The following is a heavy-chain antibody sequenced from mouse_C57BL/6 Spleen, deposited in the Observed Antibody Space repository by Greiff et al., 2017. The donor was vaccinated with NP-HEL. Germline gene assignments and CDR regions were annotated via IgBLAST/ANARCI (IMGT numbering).Heavy chain of an antibody. J-gene: IGHJ3*01. CDR2: INYDGSST. CDR3: ARGGYYGSSFAY. V-gene: IGHV5-16*01. Sequence: EVNLVESEGGLVQPGSSMKLSCTASGFTFSDYYMAWVRQVPEKGLEWVANINYDGSSTYYLDSLKSRFIISRDNAKNILYLQMSSLKSEDTATYYCARGGYYGSSFAYWGQGTLVTVSA. D-gene: IGHD1-1*01. CDR1: GFTFSDYY.